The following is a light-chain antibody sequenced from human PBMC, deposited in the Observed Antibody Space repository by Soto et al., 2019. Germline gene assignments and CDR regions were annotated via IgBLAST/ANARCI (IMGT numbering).Light chain of an antibody. CDR3: QQYNKWPQT. CDR2: NAS. J-gene: IGKJ1*01. CDR1: QSVSSSY. V-gene: IGKV3-20*01. Sequence: EIVLTQSPGTLSLSPGERATLSCRASQSVSSSYLAWYQQKPGQAPRLLIYNASSRATGIPDRFSGSGSGTDFTLTISSLQSEDIAVYYCQQYNKWPQTFGQGTKVDIK.